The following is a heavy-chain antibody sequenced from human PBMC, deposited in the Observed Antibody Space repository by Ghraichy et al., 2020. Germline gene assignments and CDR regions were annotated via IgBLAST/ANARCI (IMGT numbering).Heavy chain of an antibody. J-gene: IGHJ4*02. CDR2: IYYTGST. Sequence: SETLSLTCTVSGGSISSTDYYCNWIRQSPGKGLEWIGSIYYTGSTYYNPSLKSRVTISVDTSKNQFSLNLGPVTAADTAVYYCARSYGSYVDWGQGTLVTVSS. CDR3: ARSYGSYVD. D-gene: IGHD3-10*01. CDR1: GGSISSTDYY. V-gene: IGHV4-39*01.